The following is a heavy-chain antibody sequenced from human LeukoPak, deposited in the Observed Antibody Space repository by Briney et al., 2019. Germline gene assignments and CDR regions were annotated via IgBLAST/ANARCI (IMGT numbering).Heavy chain of an antibody. CDR2: LYHSGNT. J-gene: IGHJ4*02. CDR3: ASHITVTGTRGFDY. Sequence: SETLSLTCTVSGSSISSGYYWDWIRQPPGKGLEWIGSLYHSGNTYYNPSLKSRVTISVDTSKNQFSLKLRSVTAADTAVYYCASHITVTGTRGFDYWGQGTLVTVSS. D-gene: IGHD6-19*01. CDR1: GSSISSGYY. V-gene: IGHV4-38-2*02.